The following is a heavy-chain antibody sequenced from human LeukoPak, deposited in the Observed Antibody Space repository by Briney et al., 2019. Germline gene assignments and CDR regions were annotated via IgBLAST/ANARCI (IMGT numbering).Heavy chain of an antibody. Sequence: GGSLRLSCAASGFTFNSYWMHWVRQAPGKGLVWVSRINSDGSNTIYADSVKGRFTISRDNAKNTLYLQMNSLRAEDTAVYYCARSPRRAVAGLDYWGQGTLVTVSS. D-gene: IGHD6-19*01. CDR3: ARSPRRAVAGLDY. CDR1: GFTFNSYW. J-gene: IGHJ4*02. V-gene: IGHV3-74*01. CDR2: INSDGSNT.